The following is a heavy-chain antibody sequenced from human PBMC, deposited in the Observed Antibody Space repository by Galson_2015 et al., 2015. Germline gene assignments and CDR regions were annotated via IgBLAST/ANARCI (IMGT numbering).Heavy chain of an antibody. Sequence: LRLSCAASGFTFSDYYMSWIRQAPGKGLEWVSYISSSGSTIYYADSVKGRFTISRDNAKNSLYLQMNSLRAEDTAVYYCARDPIISPGHLTGTLPHYYGMDVWGQGTTVTVSS. CDR2: ISSSGSTI. CDR3: ARDPIISPGHLTGTLPHYYGMDV. V-gene: IGHV3-11*01. CDR1: GFTFSDYY. J-gene: IGHJ6*02. D-gene: IGHD1-20*01.